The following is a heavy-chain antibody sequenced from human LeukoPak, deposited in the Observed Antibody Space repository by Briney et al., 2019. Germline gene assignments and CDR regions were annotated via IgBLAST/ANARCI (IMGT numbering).Heavy chain of an antibody. CDR1: GFTFTTYA. V-gene: IGHV3-23*01. CDR3: AREVDEGFDP. J-gene: IGHJ5*02. Sequence: TGGSLRLSCAASGFTFTTYAMSWVRQAPGRGLEWVSVISGSGVRTYYADSVKGRFTISRDNSKNTLYLQMDSLRAEDTAVYYCAREVDEGFDPWGQGTLVTVSS. D-gene: IGHD2-15*01. CDR2: ISGSGVRT.